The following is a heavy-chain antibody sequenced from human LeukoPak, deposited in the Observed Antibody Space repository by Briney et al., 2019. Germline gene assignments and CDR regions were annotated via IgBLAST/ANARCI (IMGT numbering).Heavy chain of an antibody. CDR1: GGSISSGDYY. Sequence: PSETLSLTCTVSGGSISSGDYYWSWIRQPPGTGLEWIGYIYYSGSTYYNPSLKSRVTISVDTSKNQFSLKLSSVTAADTAAYYCARDHPTDKGLQHWGQGTLVTVSS. CDR2: IYYSGST. D-gene: IGHD3-22*01. CDR3: ARDHPTDKGLQH. J-gene: IGHJ1*01. V-gene: IGHV4-30-4*01.